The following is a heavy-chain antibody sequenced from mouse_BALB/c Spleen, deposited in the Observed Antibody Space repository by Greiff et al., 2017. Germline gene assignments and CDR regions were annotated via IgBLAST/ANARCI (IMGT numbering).Heavy chain of an antibody. CDR2: IDPANGNT. Sequence: EVQVVESGAELVKPGASVKLSCTASGFNIKDTYMHWVKQRPEQGLEWIGRIDPANGNTKYDPKFQGKATITADTSSNTAYLQLSSLTSEDTAVYYCARDYYGSSPFDYWGQGTTLTVSS. D-gene: IGHD1-1*01. J-gene: IGHJ2*01. CDR3: ARDYYGSSPFDY. V-gene: IGHV14-3*02. CDR1: GFNIKDTY.